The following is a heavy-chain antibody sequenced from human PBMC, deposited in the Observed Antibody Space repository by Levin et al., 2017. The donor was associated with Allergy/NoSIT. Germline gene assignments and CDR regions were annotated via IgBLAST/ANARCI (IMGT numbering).Heavy chain of an antibody. CDR3: ARDLVSRGSGIDY. J-gene: IGHJ4*02. CDR2: ISSSSSYI. D-gene: IGHD3-16*01. V-gene: IGHV3-21*01. Sequence: GESLKISCAASGFTFSSYSMNWVRQAPGKGLEWVSSISSSSSYIYYADSVKGRFTISRDNAKNSLYLQMNSLRAEDTAVYYCARDLVSRGSGIDYWGQGTLVTVSS. CDR1: GFTFSSYS.